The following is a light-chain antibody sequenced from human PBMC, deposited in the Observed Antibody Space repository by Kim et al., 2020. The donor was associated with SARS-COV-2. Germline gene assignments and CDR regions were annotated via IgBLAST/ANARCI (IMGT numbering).Light chain of an antibody. CDR3: QAWDSSHVV. V-gene: IGLV3-1*01. Sequence: VSPGQTASITCSGDKVGDKYACWYQQKPGQSPVLVIYQDSKRPSGIPERFSGSNSGNTATLTISGTQAMDEADYYCQAWDSSHVVFGGGTQLTVL. CDR1: KVGDKY. J-gene: IGLJ2*01. CDR2: QDS.